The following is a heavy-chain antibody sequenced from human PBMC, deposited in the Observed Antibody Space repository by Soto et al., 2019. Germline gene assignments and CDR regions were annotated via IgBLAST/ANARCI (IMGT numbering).Heavy chain of an antibody. Sequence: QVQLVESGGGVVQPGRSLRLSCAASGFTFSSYAMHWVRQAPGKGLEWVAVISYDGSNKYYADSVKGRFTISRDNSKNTLYLQMNSLRAEDTAVYYCARGDSSGLPVFAYWGQGTLVTVSS. CDR2: ISYDGSNK. D-gene: IGHD6-19*01. J-gene: IGHJ4*02. CDR3: ARGDSSGLPVFAY. V-gene: IGHV3-30-3*01. CDR1: GFTFSSYA.